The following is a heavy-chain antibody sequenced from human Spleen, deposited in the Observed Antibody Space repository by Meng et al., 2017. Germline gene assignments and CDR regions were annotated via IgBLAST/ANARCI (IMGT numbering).Heavy chain of an antibody. CDR2: ISGSGGST. CDR3: AKSYGDYSMGGLYYYGMDV. CDR1: GFTFSSYA. Sequence: GESLKISCAASGFTFSSYAMSWVRQAPGKGLEWVSAISGSGGSTYYADSVKGRFTISRDNAKNSLYLQMNSLRAEDLTLYYCAKSYGDYSMGGLYYYGMDVWGQGTRVTVSS. J-gene: IGHJ6*02. D-gene: IGHD4-17*01. V-gene: IGHV3-23*01.